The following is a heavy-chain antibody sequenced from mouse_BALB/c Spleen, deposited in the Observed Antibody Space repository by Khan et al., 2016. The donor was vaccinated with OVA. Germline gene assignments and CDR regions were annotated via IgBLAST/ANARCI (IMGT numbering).Heavy chain of an antibody. J-gene: IGHJ2*01. Sequence: VQLKQSGPELVRPGASVKTSCTASGYSFTGYFMNWVMQSHGKSLEWIGRINPHIGETFYNQRFKDKATLTVDESSSTAHMELRSLTSEDSAVYYCTRIYRSDFDYWGQGTTLTVSS. D-gene: IGHD1-1*01. CDR3: TRIYRSDFDY. V-gene: IGHV1-20*01. CDR1: GYSFTGYF. CDR2: INPHIGET.